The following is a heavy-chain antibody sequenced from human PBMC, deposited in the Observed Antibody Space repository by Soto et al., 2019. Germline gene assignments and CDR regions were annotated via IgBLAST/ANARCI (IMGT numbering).Heavy chain of an antibody. V-gene: IGHV3-23*01. CDR2: VSGRGGST. Sequence: EVQLLESGGGLVQPGGSLRLSCAASGFTFSSYAMSWVRQARGKGLGWVSAVSGRGGSTYYPDSVKGRFTISRDNSKNTLYLQMNSLRAEDTAVYYCAKDLLGVMDVWGQGTTVTVSS. CDR1: GFTFSSYA. CDR3: AKDLLGVMDV. D-gene: IGHD1-26*01. J-gene: IGHJ6*02.